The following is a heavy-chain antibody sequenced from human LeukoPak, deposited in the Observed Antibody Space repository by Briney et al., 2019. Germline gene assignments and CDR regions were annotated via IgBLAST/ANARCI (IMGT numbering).Heavy chain of an antibody. V-gene: IGHV4-4*07. Sequence: PSETLSLTCTVSGGSISSYYWSCIRQPAGKGLEWIGRIYTSGSTNYNPSLKSRVTMSVDTSKNQFSLKLSSVTAADTAVYYWARDSAAACKDYYYYYGMDVWGQGTTVTVSS. CDR2: IYTSGST. CDR1: GGSISSYY. D-gene: IGHD6-13*01. CDR3: ARDSAAACKDYYYYYGMDV. J-gene: IGHJ6*02.